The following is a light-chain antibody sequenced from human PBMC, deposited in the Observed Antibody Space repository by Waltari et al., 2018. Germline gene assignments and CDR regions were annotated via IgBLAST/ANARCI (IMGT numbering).Light chain of an antibody. CDR2: AAS. J-gene: IGKJ2*02. Sequence: DIQMTQSPVSLSASVGDTVTIHFRASHNIGTFLSWYQQRPAKAPTVLIYAASTLQRGVPSRFSGSGSGTDFTLTIFSLQPEDFATYFCQQTYSALCCTFGQGTKLEIK. V-gene: IGKV1-39*01. CDR3: QQTYSALCCT. CDR1: HNIGTF.